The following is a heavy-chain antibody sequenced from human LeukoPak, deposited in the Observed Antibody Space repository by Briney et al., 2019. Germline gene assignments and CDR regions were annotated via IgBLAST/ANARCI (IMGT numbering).Heavy chain of an antibody. D-gene: IGHD2-2*01. CDR2: IYYSGST. J-gene: IGHJ5*02. Sequence: SETLSLTCTVSGGSISSSSYYWGWIRRPPGKGLEWIGSIYYSGSTYYNPSLKSRVTISVDTSKNQFSLKLSSVTAADTAVYYCARSYCSSTSCYFPSSWFDPWGQGTLVTVSS. V-gene: IGHV4-39*01. CDR3: ARSYCSSTSCYFPSSWFDP. CDR1: GGSISSSSYY.